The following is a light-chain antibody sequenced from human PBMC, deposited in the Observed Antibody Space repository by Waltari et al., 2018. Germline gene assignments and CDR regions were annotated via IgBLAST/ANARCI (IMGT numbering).Light chain of an antibody. CDR1: QSVRSY. CDR3: LQRSSWPWT. CDR2: DAS. Sequence: VLTPSPATLSQPPGERATLARRSRQSVRSYLAAFQQNIGQAPRLLIYDASTRATGIPARFSGNGPGTDVAFSISSVEPEDFAVCYCLQRSSWPWTFGQGTKVEIK. J-gene: IGKJ1*01. V-gene: IGKV3-11*01.